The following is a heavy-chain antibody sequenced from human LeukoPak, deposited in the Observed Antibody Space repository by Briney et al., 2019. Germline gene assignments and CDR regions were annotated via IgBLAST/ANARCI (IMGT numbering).Heavy chain of an antibody. CDR3: ASGLTGYYDSSANMDV. D-gene: IGHD3-22*01. Sequence: ASVKVSCKASGYTFTSYDINWVRQATGQGLEWMGWMNPNSGNTGYAQKFQGRVTMTRNTSISTAYMELSSLRSEDTAVYYCASGLTGYYDSSANMDVWGKGTTVIVSS. V-gene: IGHV1-8*01. CDR1: GYTFTSYD. J-gene: IGHJ6*03. CDR2: MNPNSGNT.